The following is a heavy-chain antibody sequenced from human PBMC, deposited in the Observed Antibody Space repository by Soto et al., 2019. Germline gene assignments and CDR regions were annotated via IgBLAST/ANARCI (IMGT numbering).Heavy chain of an antibody. V-gene: IGHV1-46*01. J-gene: IGHJ6*02. CDR1: GFTFTSYY. CDR2: INPGGGSA. Sequence: SSVKVSCKASGFTFTSYYFHWVRQAPGQGPEWMGIINPGGGSATYAQKFQGRVTMTRDASTSTVYMEVSSLRSEDTAVYYCAITAGGSYYYCGMDVWGQGTTVTVSS. CDR3: AITAGGSYYYCGMDV. D-gene: IGHD6-13*01.